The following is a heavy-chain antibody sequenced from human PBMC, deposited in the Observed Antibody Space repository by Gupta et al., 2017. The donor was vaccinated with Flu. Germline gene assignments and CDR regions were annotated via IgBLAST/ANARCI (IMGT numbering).Heavy chain of an antibody. CDR2: IYGTGHTT. J-gene: IGHJ4*02. V-gene: IGHV3-23*01. Sequence: EVQLLESGGDLVQPGGSLRLSCTASGFTFSNYAMTWVRQAPGKGLEWVSSIYGTGHTTSYADSVRGRFTVSRDNSKDTLYVKMNSLRAEDTAVYYCVRGYMSPDYWGRGTLVTVSS. D-gene: IGHD5-18*01. CDR1: GFTFSNYA. CDR3: VRGYMSPDY.